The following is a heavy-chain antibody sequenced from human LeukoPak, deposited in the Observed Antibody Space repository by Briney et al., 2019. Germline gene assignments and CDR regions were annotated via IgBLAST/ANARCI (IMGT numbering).Heavy chain of an antibody. D-gene: IGHD5-18*01. CDR2: IDYSDKT. Sequence: PSQTLSLTCSVSGGSISSGTLYWNWIRQHPGKGLEWIGYIDYSDKTYFIFSRRRRHTRSRDTSKNQLSLRLTSVTAADTAVYYCARGYPFFDFWGQGTLVTVSS. CDR3: ARGYPFFDF. J-gene: IGHJ5*01. CDR1: GGSISSGTLY. V-gene: IGHV4-31*03.